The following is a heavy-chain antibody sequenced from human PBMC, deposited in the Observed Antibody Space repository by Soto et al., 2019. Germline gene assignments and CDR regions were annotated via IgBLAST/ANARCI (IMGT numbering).Heavy chain of an antibody. J-gene: IGHJ4*02. CDR3: AREGGNTMVRGPDDY. Sequence: GGSLRLSCAASGFTFSSYSMNWVRQAPGKGLEWVSYISSSSSTIYYADSVKGRFTISRDNAKNSLYLQMNSLRAEDTAVYYCAREGGNTMVRGPDDYWGQGTLVTVSS. D-gene: IGHD3-10*01. CDR2: ISSSSSTI. V-gene: IGHV3-48*01. CDR1: GFTFSSYS.